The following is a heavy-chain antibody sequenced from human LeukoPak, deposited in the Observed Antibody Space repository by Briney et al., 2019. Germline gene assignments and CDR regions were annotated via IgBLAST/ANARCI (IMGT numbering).Heavy chain of an antibody. CDR1: GCTFTRYY. Sequence: ASVKVSCKASGCTFTRYYIHWVRQAPGQGLEWMVTINPPSGTTTYAQKFQGRVTLTRDTATSTVYMELSSLRSEDTAFYYCARESLEMATNAFDIWGQGTMVTVSS. D-gene: IGHD5-24*01. CDR3: ARESLEMATNAFDI. J-gene: IGHJ3*02. V-gene: IGHV1-46*01. CDR2: INPPSGTT.